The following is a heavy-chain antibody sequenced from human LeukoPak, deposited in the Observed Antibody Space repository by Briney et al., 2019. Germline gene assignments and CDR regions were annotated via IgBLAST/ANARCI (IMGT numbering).Heavy chain of an antibody. D-gene: IGHD6-13*01. CDR1: GGSVSSFY. V-gene: IGHV4-4*07. CDR3: ARGTGGAAAADFDP. J-gene: IGHJ5*02. CDR2: VYISGST. Sequence: PSETLSLTCSVSGGSVSSFYYSWIRQPAGKGLEWIGRVYISGSTNYNPSLKSRVTMSVDTSKNQFSLKLTSVTAADTAMYYCARGTGGAAAADFDPWGQGTLVTVSS.